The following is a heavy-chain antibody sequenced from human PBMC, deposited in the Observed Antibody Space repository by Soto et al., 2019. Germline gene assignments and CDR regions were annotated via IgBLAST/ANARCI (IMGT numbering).Heavy chain of an antibody. D-gene: IGHD1-1*01. Sequence: ASVKVSCKASGYTFTSYDINWVRQATGQGLEWMGWMNPNSGNTGYAQKFQGRVTMTRNTSISTAYMELSSLRSEDTAVYYCARGDDRAYYYYYYMDVWGKGTTVTVSS. V-gene: IGHV1-8*01. CDR2: MNPNSGNT. CDR1: GYTFTSYD. CDR3: ARGDDRAYYYYYYMDV. J-gene: IGHJ6*03.